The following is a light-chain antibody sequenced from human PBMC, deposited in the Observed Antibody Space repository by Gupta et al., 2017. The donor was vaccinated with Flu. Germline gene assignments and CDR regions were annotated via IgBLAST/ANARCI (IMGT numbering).Light chain of an antibody. Sequence: IVLTQSPGTLSLSPGERATLSCRASQSVSSSYLAWYQQKPGQAPRLLIYGASSRATGIPDRFSGSGSETDFTLIISRLEPEDFAVYYCQQDGSSPITFGQGTRLEIK. CDR2: GAS. J-gene: IGKJ5*01. CDR1: QSVSSSY. V-gene: IGKV3-20*01. CDR3: QQDGSSPIT.